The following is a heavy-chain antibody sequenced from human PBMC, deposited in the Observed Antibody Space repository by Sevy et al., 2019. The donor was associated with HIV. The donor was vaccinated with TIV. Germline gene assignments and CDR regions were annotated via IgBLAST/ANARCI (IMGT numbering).Heavy chain of an antibody. V-gene: IGHV3-48*03. D-gene: IGHD4-17*01. CDR1: GFTFSSYE. Sequence: GESLKISCTASGFTFSSYEMNWVRQAPGKGLEWVSYISNSGSTILYSDSVKGRFTISRDNAKNSLYLQMNSLRAEDTAVYYCARDLPPSATTVPHFDYWGRGTLVTVSS. J-gene: IGHJ4*02. CDR3: ARDLPPSATTVPHFDY. CDR2: ISNSGSTI.